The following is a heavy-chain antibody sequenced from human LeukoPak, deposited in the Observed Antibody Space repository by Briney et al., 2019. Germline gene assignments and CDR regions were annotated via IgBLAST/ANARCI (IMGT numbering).Heavy chain of an antibody. Sequence: GGSLRLSCAASGFTFDDYGMSWVRQAPGKGLEWVSGINWNGGSTGYADSVKGRFTISRDNAKNTLFLQMNSLRGEDTAMYYCARVQGGGYRTADSWGQGTLVTVSS. D-gene: IGHD6-25*01. J-gene: IGHJ4*02. CDR1: GFTFDDYG. CDR3: ARVQGGGYRTADS. V-gene: IGHV3-20*04. CDR2: INWNGGST.